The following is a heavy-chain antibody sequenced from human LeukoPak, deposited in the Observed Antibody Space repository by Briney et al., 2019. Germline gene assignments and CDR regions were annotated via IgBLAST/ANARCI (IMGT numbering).Heavy chain of an antibody. J-gene: IGHJ4*02. CDR1: GFTFSSYG. CDR2: IRYDGSNK. CDR3: ATGPIAAKGGGLRY. Sequence: GGSLRLSCAASGFTFSSYGMHWVRQAPGKGLEWVAFIRYDGSNKYYADSVKGRFTISRDNSKNTLYLQMNSLRAEDTAVYYCATGPIAAKGGGLRYWGQGTLVTVSS. V-gene: IGHV3-30*02. D-gene: IGHD6-6*01.